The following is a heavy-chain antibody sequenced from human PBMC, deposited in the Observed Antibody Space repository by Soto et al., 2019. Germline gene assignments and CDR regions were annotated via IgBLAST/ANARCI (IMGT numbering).Heavy chain of an antibody. Sequence: GAAVTVSCKASGGTFSSYAISWVRQAPGQGLEWMGGVIPIFGTANYAQKFQGRCTITADESTSTAYMELSSLRSEDTAVYYCAKSYYDFWSGYSEEKYYYYGMDVWGQGTTVTVSS. CDR1: GGTFSSYA. D-gene: IGHD3-3*01. CDR2: VIPIFGTA. J-gene: IGHJ6*02. CDR3: AKSYYDFWSGYSEEKYYYYGMDV. V-gene: IGHV1-69*13.